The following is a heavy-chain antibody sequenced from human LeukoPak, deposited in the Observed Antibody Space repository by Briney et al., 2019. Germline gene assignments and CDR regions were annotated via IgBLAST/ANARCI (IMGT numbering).Heavy chain of an antibody. Sequence: GASVKVSCKASGGTFISYTISWVRQAPGQGLEWMGRIIPILGIANYAQKFQGRVTITADKSTSTAYMELSSLRSEDTAVYYCASRAGYGSGIYDYWGQGTLVTVSS. CDR2: IIPILGIA. J-gene: IGHJ4*02. D-gene: IGHD2-15*01. V-gene: IGHV1-69*02. CDR1: GGTFISYT. CDR3: ASRAGYGSGIYDY.